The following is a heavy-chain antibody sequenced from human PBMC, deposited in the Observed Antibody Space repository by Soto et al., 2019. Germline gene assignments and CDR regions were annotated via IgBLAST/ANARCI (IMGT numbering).Heavy chain of an antibody. CDR2: IWYDGNNK. Sequence: GGSLRLSCAASGFTFSNYGMHWVRQAPGKGLEWVAVIWYDGNNKYYADSVKGRFTISRDNSNNTLYVQMTSLRAEDTAVYYCARIHYFGSGSYYERDAFDIWGRGTMVTVSS. V-gene: IGHV3-33*01. CDR1: GFTFSNYG. D-gene: IGHD3-10*01. J-gene: IGHJ3*02. CDR3: ARIHYFGSGSYYERDAFDI.